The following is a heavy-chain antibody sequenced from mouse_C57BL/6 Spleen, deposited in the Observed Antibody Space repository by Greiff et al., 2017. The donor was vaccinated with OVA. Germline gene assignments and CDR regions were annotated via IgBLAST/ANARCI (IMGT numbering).Heavy chain of an antibody. D-gene: IGHD2-2*01. CDR3: ARSTMVTTLFDY. J-gene: IGHJ2*01. Sequence: QVQLQQPGAELVMPGASVKLSCKASGYTFTSYWMHWVKQRPGQGLEWIGEIDPSDSYTNYNQKFKGKSTLTVDKSSSTAYMQLSSLTSEDSAVYYCARSTMVTTLFDYWGQGTTLTVSS. CDR2: IDPSDSYT. V-gene: IGHV1-69*01. CDR1: GYTFTSYW.